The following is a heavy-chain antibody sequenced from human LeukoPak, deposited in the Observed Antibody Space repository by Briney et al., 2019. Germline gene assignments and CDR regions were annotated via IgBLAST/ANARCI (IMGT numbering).Heavy chain of an antibody. V-gene: IGHV3-49*04. J-gene: IGHJ4*02. CDR1: GFTFGDYA. Sequence: PGRSLRLSCTASGFTFGDYAMSWVRQAQGRGREWVAFIRSKAYGGTTEYAASVKGRFTIPRDGSKSIAYLQMNSLKSEDTAVYYCTREPPRQSDYWGQGTLVTVSS. CDR2: IRSKAYGGTT. D-gene: IGHD5-24*01. CDR3: TREPPRQSDY.